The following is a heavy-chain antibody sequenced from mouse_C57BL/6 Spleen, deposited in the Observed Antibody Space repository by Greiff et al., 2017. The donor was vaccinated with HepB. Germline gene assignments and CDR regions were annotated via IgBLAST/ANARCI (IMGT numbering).Heavy chain of an antibody. CDR2: ISYDGSN. V-gene: IGHV3-6*01. CDR1: GYSITSGYY. J-gene: IGHJ2*01. Sequence: EVKLEESGPGLVKPSQSLSLTCSVTGYSITSGYYWNWIRQFPGNKLEWMGYISYDGSNNYNPSLKNRISITRDTSKNQFFLKLNSVTTEDTATYYCARVTYYGSSYDYFDYWGQGTTLTVSS. D-gene: IGHD1-1*01. CDR3: ARVTYYGSSYDYFDY.